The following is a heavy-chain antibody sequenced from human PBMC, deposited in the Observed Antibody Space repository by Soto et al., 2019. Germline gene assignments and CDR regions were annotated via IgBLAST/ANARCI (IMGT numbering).Heavy chain of an antibody. J-gene: IGHJ5*02. Sequence: QVQLVQSGAEVKKPGASVKVSCKASGYTFTSYGISWVRQAPGQGLEGMGWISDNNGNTNHAQKLQGRATMTADTPTSAAYMELRSLRSDDTAVYYCARSGSCCWHNWFDPWGQGTLVTVSS. D-gene: IGHD1-26*01. V-gene: IGHV1-18*01. CDR2: ISDNNGNT. CDR1: GYTFTSYG. CDR3: ARSGSCCWHNWFDP.